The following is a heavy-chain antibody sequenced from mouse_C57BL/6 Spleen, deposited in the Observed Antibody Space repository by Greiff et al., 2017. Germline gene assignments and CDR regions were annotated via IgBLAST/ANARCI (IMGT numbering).Heavy chain of an antibody. V-gene: IGHV1-52*01. CDR1: GYTFTSYW. CDR3: ATAVAGYYFDY. J-gene: IGHJ2*01. D-gene: IGHD1-1*01. CDR2: IDPSDSET. Sequence: QVQLQQPGAELVRPGSSVKLSCKASGYTFTSYWMHWVKQRPIQGLEWIGNIDPSDSETHYNQKFKDKATLTVDKSSSTAYMQLSSLTSEDSAVYYCATAVAGYYFDYWGQGTTRTVSS.